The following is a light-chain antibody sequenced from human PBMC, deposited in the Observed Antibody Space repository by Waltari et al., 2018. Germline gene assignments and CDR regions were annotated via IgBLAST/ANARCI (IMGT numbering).Light chain of an antibody. CDR1: DTGRKS. Sequence: SYVLTQPPSVPSAPGKTARVACGGNDTGRKSVQGDQQKTGRAPVLVVYDDTERPSGIPERFSGSTSGSTATLPISRVEAGDEADYSCQLWDSTSDHPGVFGGGTKLTVL. CDR2: DDT. J-gene: IGLJ3*02. V-gene: IGLV3-21*03. CDR3: QLWDSTSDHPGV.